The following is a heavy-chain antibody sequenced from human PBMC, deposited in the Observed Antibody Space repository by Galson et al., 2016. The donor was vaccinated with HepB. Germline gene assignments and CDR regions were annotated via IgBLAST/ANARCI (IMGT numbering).Heavy chain of an antibody. CDR2: ISGRGGST. V-gene: IGHV3-23*01. CDR1: GFTFSSYA. Sequence: SLRLSCAASGFTFSSYAMSWVRQAPGKGLEWVSGISGRGGSTYYADSVKGRFTISRDNSKNTLYLQMNSLRAEDTAVYYCAKSLLGVTLVSYYYGMDVWGQGTTVTGSS. CDR3: AKSLLGVTLVSYYYGMDV. D-gene: IGHD2-21*02. J-gene: IGHJ6*02.